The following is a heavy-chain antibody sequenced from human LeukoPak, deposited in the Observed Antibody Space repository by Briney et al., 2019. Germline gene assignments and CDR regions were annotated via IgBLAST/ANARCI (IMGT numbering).Heavy chain of an antibody. Sequence: GGSLRLSCAASGSTFISYAMSWVRQAPGEGLEWVSIISGSGGSTDYADSVKGRFTISRDDSKNTLYLQMNSLRAEDTAVYYCAKDLGRYRNNYFDYWGQGTLVTVSS. V-gene: IGHV3-23*01. CDR1: GSTFISYA. CDR3: AKDLGRYRNNYFDY. J-gene: IGHJ4*02. D-gene: IGHD1-26*01. CDR2: ISGSGGST.